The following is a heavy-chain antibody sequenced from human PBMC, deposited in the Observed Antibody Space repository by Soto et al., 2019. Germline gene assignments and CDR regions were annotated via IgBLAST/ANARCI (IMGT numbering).Heavy chain of an antibody. Sequence: PSETLSLTCTVSGGSISSYYWSWIQQPPGKGLEWIGYIYYSGSTNYNPSLKSRVTISVDTSKNQFSLKLSSVTAADTAVYYCARGATVVISVLPNCGQGTLVTVSS. CDR3: ARGATVVISVLPN. CDR2: IYYSGST. J-gene: IGHJ4*02. V-gene: IGHV4-59*01. CDR1: GGSISSYY. D-gene: IGHD4-17*01.